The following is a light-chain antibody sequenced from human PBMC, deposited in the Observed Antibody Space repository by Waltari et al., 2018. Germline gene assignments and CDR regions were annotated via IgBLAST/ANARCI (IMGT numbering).Light chain of an antibody. Sequence: EIVLTPSPGSLSSSPGARVTLSCRASQSVSRALAWYQQKPGQDPRLLIFGASNRSTGIPDRFSGSGSETDFSLTISSLEPEDFAVYYCQHYVRLPATFGRGTKVEIK. CDR3: QHYVRLPAT. CDR1: QSVSRA. V-gene: IGKV3-20*01. J-gene: IGKJ1*01. CDR2: GAS.